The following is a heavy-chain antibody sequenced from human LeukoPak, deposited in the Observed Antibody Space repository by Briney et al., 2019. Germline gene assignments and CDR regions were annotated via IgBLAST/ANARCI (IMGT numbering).Heavy chain of an antibody. CDR3: ARGYDSGIYGWCDP. D-gene: IGHD3-10*01. CDR2: ISHSGST. J-gene: IGHJ5*02. Sequence: SETLSLTCIVAGGTISSYYWIWLRQPPGTGLEGLGHISHSGSTNYNPSLQSRVTISVDTSNMQFSLKLNSVTAADTAVYYCARGYDSGIYGWCDPWGQGTRVTVS. V-gene: IGHV4-59*01. CDR1: GGTISSYY.